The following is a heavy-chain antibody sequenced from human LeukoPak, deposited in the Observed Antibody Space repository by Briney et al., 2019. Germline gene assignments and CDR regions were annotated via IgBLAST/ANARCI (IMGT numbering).Heavy chain of an antibody. CDR3: AKDYGIAVAGHDY. J-gene: IGHJ4*02. CDR1: GGSFSGYY. D-gene: IGHD6-19*01. V-gene: IGHV4-34*01. CDR2: INHSGST. Sequence: PSETLSLTCAVYGGSFSGYYWSWIRQPPGKGLEWIGEINHSGSTNYNPSLKSRVTISVDTSKNQFSLKLSSMTAADTAVYYCAKDYGIAVAGHDYWGQGTLVTVSS.